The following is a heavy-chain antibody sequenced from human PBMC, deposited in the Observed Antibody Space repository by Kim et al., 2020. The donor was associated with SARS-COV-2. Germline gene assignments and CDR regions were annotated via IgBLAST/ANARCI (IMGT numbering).Heavy chain of an antibody. CDR2: ISGSGGST. CDR3: VKRSGRGSSPRWFDP. Sequence: GGSLRLSCAASGFTFSSYAMSWVRQAPGKGLEWVSAISGSGGSTYYADSVKGRFTISRDNSKNTLYLQMNSLRAEDTAVYYCVKRSGRGSSPRWFDPWGQGTLVTVSS. D-gene: IGHD6-13*01. CDR1: GFTFSSYA. V-gene: IGHV3-23*01. J-gene: IGHJ5*02.